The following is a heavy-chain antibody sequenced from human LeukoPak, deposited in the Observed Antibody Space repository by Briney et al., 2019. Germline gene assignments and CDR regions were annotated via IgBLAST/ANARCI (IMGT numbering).Heavy chain of an antibody. CDR2: VHHSGRT. CDR3: ARDHLANLASRLFDP. J-gene: IGHJ5*02. CDR1: GGSISSSSYY. V-gene: IGHV4-39*07. D-gene: IGHD3-3*01. Sequence: SETLSLTCTVSGGSISSSSYYWGWTRQSPGKGLEWIGSVHHSGRTYYNPSLKSRVTISVDTSKNQFSLKLNSVTAADTAVYYCARDHLANLASRLFDPWGQGSLVTASS.